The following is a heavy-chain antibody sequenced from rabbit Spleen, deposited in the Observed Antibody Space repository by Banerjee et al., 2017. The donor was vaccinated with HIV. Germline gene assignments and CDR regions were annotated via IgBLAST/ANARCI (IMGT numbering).Heavy chain of an antibody. Sequence: QEQLVESGGGLVQPEGSLTLTCTASGFSFSSSYYMCWVRQAPGKGLEWIACINVGSGSVYYANWAKGRFTISKTSSTTVTLQMTSLTAADTATYFCARDSVGHGNLELYLWGPGTLVTVS. V-gene: IGHV1S45*01. CDR1: GFSFSSSYY. CDR3: ARDSVGHGNLELYL. J-gene: IGHJ4*01. D-gene: IGHD3-1*01. CDR2: INVGSGSV.